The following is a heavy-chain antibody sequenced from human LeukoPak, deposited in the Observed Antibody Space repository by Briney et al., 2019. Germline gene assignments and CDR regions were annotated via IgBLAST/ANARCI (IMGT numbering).Heavy chain of an antibody. V-gene: IGHV1-69*13. CDR2: IIPIFGTA. J-gene: IGHJ4*02. D-gene: IGHD3-16*02. Sequence: HWASAKVSCKASGGTFSSYAISWVRQAPGQGLEWMGGIIPIFGTANYAQKFQGRVTITADESTSTAYMELSSLRSDDTAVYYCARLVYVWGSYRYSLDYWGQGTLVTVSS. CDR1: GGTFSSYA. CDR3: ARLVYVWGSYRYSLDY.